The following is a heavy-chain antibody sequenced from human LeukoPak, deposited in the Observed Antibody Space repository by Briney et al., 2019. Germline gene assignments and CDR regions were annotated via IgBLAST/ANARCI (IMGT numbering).Heavy chain of an antibody. Sequence: GGSLRFSCAASGFTVSSNYMSWVRQAPGKGLEWVSVIYSGGSTYYADSVKGRFTISRDNSKNTLYLQMNSLRAEDTAVYYCAREWIQSGYYYYGMDVWGQGTTVTVSS. CDR3: AREWIQSGYYYYGMDV. D-gene: IGHD5-12*01. V-gene: IGHV3-66*01. CDR1: GFTVSSNY. CDR2: IYSGGST. J-gene: IGHJ6*02.